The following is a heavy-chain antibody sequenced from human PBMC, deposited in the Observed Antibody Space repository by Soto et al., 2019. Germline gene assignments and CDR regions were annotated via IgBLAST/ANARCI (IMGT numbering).Heavy chain of an antibody. CDR3: TRDASRDSSARGWFDP. J-gene: IGHJ5*02. D-gene: IGHD6-13*01. CDR1: GFTFRSFA. CDR2: ISSNSAYI. Sequence: GGSLRLSCAASGFTFRSFAMNWVRQAPGKGLEWVSTISSNSAYIYYTDALRGRFTISRDNAKNSLHLQMNSLRAEDTAVYYCTRDASRDSSARGWFDPWGPGTLVTVSS. V-gene: IGHV3-21*01.